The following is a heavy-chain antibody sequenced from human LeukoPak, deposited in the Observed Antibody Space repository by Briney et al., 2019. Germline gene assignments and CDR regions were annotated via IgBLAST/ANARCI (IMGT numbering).Heavy chain of an antibody. CDR3: ARDVLAAPGTFDY. J-gene: IGHJ4*02. CDR2: IYPSGST. D-gene: IGHD6-13*01. CDR1: GDSISSGSFY. V-gene: IGHV4-61*02. Sequence: SQTPSLTCSVSGDSISSGSFYWSWIRQPAGRGLEWIGRIYPSGSTNYNPSLKSRVTISLDTSKNQFSLKLSSVTAADTAVYYCARDVLAAPGTFDYWGQGALVTVSS.